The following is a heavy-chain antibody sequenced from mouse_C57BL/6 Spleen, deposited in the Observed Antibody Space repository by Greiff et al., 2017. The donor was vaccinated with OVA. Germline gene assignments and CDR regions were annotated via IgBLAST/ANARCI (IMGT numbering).Heavy chain of an antibody. Sequence: VQLQQPGPELVKPGASVKLSCKASGYTFTSYCMHWVKQRPGRGLEWIGRIDPSSGGPKYNEKFKSKATLTVDKPSSTAYMQLNSLTSEDSAVYYCAKEQEREALDYWGQGTSVTVSA. CDR3: AKEQEREALDY. CDR2: IDPSSGGP. J-gene: IGHJ4*01. CDR1: GYTFTSYC. V-gene: IGHV1-72*01.